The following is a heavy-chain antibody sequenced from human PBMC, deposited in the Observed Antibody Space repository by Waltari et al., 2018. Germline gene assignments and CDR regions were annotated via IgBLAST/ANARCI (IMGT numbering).Heavy chain of an antibody. CDR1: GFTFSSYS. CDR2: VSCSSSTI. J-gene: IGHJ5*02. CDR3: ARDRGWFDP. Sequence: EVQLVESGGGLVQPGGSLRLSCAASGFTFSSYSMTWVRQAQGKGGGWVSCVSCSSSTIYYSGSVKGRFTISRENAKNSLYLQMNSLGAEDTAVYYCARDRGWFDPWGQGTLVTVSS. V-gene: IGHV3-48*04.